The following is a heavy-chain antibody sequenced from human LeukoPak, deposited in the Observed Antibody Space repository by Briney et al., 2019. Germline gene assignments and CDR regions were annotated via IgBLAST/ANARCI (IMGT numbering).Heavy chain of an antibody. CDR1: GGSISSGDYY. CDR3: ASIVVVAATVDY. CDR2: IYYSGST. J-gene: IGHJ4*02. D-gene: IGHD2-15*01. Sequence: SQTLSLTCTVSGGSISSGDYYWSWIRQPPGKGLEWIGYIYYSGSTYYNPSLKSRVTISVDTSKNQFSLKLCSVTAADTAVYYCASIVVVAATVDYWGQGTLVTVSS. V-gene: IGHV4-30-4*01.